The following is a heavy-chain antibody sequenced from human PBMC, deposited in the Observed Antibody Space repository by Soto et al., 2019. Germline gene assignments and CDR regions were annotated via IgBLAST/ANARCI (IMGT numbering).Heavy chain of an antibody. CDR2: ISGSGGST. Sequence: GGSLRLSCVASGFTFDTYALNWVRQAPGKGLEWVSAISGSGGSTYYADSVKGRFTISRDNSKNTLYLQMNSLRAEDTAVYYCAKDRITRITIFGVVIQHWGQGTLVTVSS. D-gene: IGHD3-3*01. V-gene: IGHV3-23*01. CDR3: AKDRITRITIFGVVIQH. CDR1: GFTFDTYA. J-gene: IGHJ1*01.